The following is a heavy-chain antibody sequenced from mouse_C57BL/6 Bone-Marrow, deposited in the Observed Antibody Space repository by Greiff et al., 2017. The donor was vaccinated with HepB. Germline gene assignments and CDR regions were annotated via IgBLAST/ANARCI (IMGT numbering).Heavy chain of an antibody. CDR2: INYDGSST. J-gene: IGHJ1*03. V-gene: IGHV5-16*01. D-gene: IGHD1-1*01. Sequence: DVQLVESEGGLVQPGSSMKLSCTASGFTFSDYYMAWVRQVPEKGLEWVANINYDGSSTYYLDSLKSRFIISRDNAKNILYLQMSSLKSEDTATYYCARELREYFDVWGTGTTVTFSS. CDR3: ARELREYFDV. CDR1: GFTFSDYY.